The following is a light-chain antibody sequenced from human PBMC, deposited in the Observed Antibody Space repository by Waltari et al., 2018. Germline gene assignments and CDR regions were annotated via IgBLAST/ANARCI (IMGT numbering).Light chain of an antibody. J-gene: IGKJ1*01. CDR1: QGVGKY. CDR2: HTS. Sequence: EIVLTQSPGTLSLSPGERATLSCRASQGVGKYFAWYQQRPGQAPRLLLYHTSIRATGIPDRFSGSGYGTDFSLTISRLEPEDFAVYYCQKYDCLPATFGQGTTVEIK. V-gene: IGKV3-20*01. CDR3: QKYDCLPAT.